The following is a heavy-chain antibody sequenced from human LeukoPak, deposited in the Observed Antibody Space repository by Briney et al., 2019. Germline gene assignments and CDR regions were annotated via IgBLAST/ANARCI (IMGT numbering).Heavy chain of an antibody. CDR3: ARLWIVATWFDA. CDR1: NGSMTSDSYY. V-gene: IGHV4-39*02. D-gene: IGHD2-2*03. Sequence: PSETLSVTCTVSNGSMTSDSYYWAWVRQPPGKGLEWIGTIFYSGKTYYSAFLKSRVTVSLDTSKKNFSLRLSSVTAADTAVYYCARLWIVATWFDAWGQGALVTVSS. CDR2: IFYSGKT. J-gene: IGHJ5*02.